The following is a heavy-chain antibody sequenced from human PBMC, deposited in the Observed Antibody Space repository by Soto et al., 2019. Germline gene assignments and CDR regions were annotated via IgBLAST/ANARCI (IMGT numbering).Heavy chain of an antibody. CDR2: ISYDGSKK. J-gene: IGHJ4*02. CDR3: AKDLWAYSYGSVDY. CDR1: GFTFSSHG. Sequence: PGGSLRLSCAASGFTFSSHGMHWVRQAPGKGLQWVAVISYDGSKKYYGDSVKGRFTISRDNSKNTLYLQMNSLRAEDTAVHYCAKDLWAYSYGSVDYWGQGTQVTVSS. V-gene: IGHV3-30*18. D-gene: IGHD5-18*01.